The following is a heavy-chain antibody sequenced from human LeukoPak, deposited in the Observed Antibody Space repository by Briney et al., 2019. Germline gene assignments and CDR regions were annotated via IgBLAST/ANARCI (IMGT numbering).Heavy chain of an antibody. Sequence: SGPTLVNPTQTLTLTCTFSGSSLSTSGMCVSWIRQPPGKALEWLARIDWDDDKYYSTSLKTRLTISKDTSKNQVVLTMTNMDPVDTATYYCARIPHGDYAFDYWGQGTLVTVSS. D-gene: IGHD4-17*01. J-gene: IGHJ4*02. CDR2: IDWDDDK. V-gene: IGHV2-70*11. CDR3: ARIPHGDYAFDY. CDR1: GSSLSTSGMC.